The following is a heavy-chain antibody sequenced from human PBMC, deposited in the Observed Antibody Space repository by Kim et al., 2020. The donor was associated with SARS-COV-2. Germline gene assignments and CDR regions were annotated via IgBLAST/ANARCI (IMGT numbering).Heavy chain of an antibody. CDR2: INHSGST. Sequence: SETLSLTCAVYGGSFSGYYWSWIRQPPGKGLEYIGEINHSGSTNYNPSLKSRVTISVDTSKNQFSLKLSSVTAADTAVYYCARGEAGRGDFDYWGQGTLVTVSS. CDR3: ARGEAGRGDFDY. CDR1: GGSFSGYY. V-gene: IGHV4-34*01. D-gene: IGHD6-19*01. J-gene: IGHJ4*02.